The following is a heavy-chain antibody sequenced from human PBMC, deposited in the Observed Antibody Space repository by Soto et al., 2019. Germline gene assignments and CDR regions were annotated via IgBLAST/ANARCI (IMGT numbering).Heavy chain of an antibody. J-gene: IGHJ4*02. Sequence: ASETLSLTCTVSGGSISSGGYYWSWTRQHPGKGLEWIGYIYYSGSTYYNPSLKSRVTISVDTSKNQFSLKLSSVTAADTAVYYCARGPGWFGELLANYFDYWGQGTLVTVSS. CDR2: IYYSGST. V-gene: IGHV4-31*03. CDR1: GGSISSGGYY. CDR3: ARGPGWFGELLANYFDY. D-gene: IGHD3-10*01.